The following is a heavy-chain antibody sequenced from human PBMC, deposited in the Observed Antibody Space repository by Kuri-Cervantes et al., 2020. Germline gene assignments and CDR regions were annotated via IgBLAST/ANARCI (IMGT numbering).Heavy chain of an antibody. Sequence: GGSLRLSCAASGVTFSTHAMSWVRQAPGKGLEWISAISGSGGSTYYSDSVRGRFTISRDNSKNTLYLQMNSLRAEDTAVYYCASIGAYCSSTSCYGLGLFDYWVQGTLVTVSS. CDR3: ASIGAYCSSTSCYGLGLFDY. CDR2: ISGSGGST. V-gene: IGHV3-23*01. D-gene: IGHD2-2*01. J-gene: IGHJ4*02. CDR1: GVTFSTHA.